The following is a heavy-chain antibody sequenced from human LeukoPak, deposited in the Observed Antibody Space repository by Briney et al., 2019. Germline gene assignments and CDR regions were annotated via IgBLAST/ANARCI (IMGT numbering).Heavy chain of an antibody. Sequence: PGGSLRLSCAASGFTFSSYSMNWVRQAPGKGLEWVSSISSSSSYIYYADSVKGRFTISRDNAKNSLYLQMNSLRAEDTAVYYCARDGLIRVRGALDYWGQGTLVTVSS. J-gene: IGHJ4*02. CDR1: GFTFSSYS. CDR3: ARDGLIRVRGALDY. V-gene: IGHV3-21*01. D-gene: IGHD3-10*01. CDR2: ISSSSSYI.